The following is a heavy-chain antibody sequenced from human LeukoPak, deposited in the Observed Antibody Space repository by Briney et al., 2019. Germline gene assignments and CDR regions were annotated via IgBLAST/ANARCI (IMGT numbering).Heavy chain of an antibody. Sequence: SETLSLTCAVYGGSFSGYYWSWVREPPGKGLEWIGEINHSGSTNYNPSLKRRVTISVDTSKNQFSLKLSSVTAADTAVYHCARQWRWFDPWGQGTLVTVSS. J-gene: IGHJ5*02. D-gene: IGHD6-19*01. CDR1: GGSFSGYY. CDR3: ARQWRWFDP. CDR2: INHSGST. V-gene: IGHV4-34*01.